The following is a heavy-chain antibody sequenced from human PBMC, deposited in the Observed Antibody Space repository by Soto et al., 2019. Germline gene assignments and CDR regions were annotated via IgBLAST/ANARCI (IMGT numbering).Heavy chain of an antibody. J-gene: IGHJ5*02. D-gene: IGHD3-10*01. V-gene: IGHV4-34*01. CDR3: ARVRRYYGSGSYYNPTNWFDP. Sequence: PSETLSLTCASYGVSLSGYYSSWIRPPPEKGLEWIGEINHSGSTKYNPSLKCRVTISVDTSKNQFSLKLSSVTAADTAVYYCARVRRYYGSGSYYNPTNWFDPWGQGTLVTVSS. CDR1: GVSLSGYY. CDR2: INHSGST.